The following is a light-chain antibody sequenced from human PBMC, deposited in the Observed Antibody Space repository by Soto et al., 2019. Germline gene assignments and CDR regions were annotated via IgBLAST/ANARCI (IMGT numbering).Light chain of an antibody. V-gene: IGKV1-17*01. Sequence: DIHMTQSPSSLSASLGDRVTITFRASQGIRDGLGGYQQKPGEAPNRRIYAASSWQSGVPSRLGGGGSGTEFTLTISSLHPEDFATYYCLQHNSYPPTFGQGTKV. CDR3: LQHNSYPPT. CDR2: AAS. CDR1: QGIRDG. J-gene: IGKJ1*01.